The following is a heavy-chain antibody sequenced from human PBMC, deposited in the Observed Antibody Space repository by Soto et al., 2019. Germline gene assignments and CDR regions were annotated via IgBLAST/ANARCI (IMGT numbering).Heavy chain of an antibody. CDR3: ASELTGTLTNSVFDY. Sequence: QVQLVQSGAEVKKPGSSMKVSCKASGGTFSSYAISWVRQAPGQGLEWMGGIIPIFGTANYAQKFQGRVTITADKSTSTAYMELSSLRSEDTAVYYCASELTGTLTNSVFDYWGQGTLVTVSS. J-gene: IGHJ4*02. V-gene: IGHV1-69*06. CDR2: IIPIFGTA. CDR1: GGTFSSYA. D-gene: IGHD7-27*01.